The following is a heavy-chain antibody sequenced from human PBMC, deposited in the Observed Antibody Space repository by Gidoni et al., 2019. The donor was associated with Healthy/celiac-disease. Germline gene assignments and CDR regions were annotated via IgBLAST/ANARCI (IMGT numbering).Heavy chain of an antibody. CDR1: NW. CDR2: IYHSGST. D-gene: IGHD6-13*01. CDR3: ARDLRSSWSLAEYFQH. V-gene: IGHV4-4*02. Sequence: NWWRWVRQPPGKGLEWIGEIYHSGSTNYNPSLKSRVTISVDKSKNQFSLKLSSVTAADTAVYYCARDLRSSWSLAEYFQHWGQGTLVTVSS. J-gene: IGHJ1*01.